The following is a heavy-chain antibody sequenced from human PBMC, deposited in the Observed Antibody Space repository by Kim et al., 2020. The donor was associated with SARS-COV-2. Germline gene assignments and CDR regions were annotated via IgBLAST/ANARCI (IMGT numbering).Heavy chain of an antibody. CDR2: IKSKTDGGTT. J-gene: IGHJ6*02. V-gene: IGHV3-15*01. CDR3: TTGYCTNGVCYGYYYGMDV. Sequence: GGSLRLSCAASGFTFSNAWMSWVRQAPGKGLEWVGHIKSKTDGGTTDYAAPVKGRFTISRDDSKNTLYLQMNSLKTEDTAVYYCTTGYCTNGVCYGYYYGMDVWGQGTTVTVSS. CDR1: GFTFSNAW. D-gene: IGHD2-8*01.